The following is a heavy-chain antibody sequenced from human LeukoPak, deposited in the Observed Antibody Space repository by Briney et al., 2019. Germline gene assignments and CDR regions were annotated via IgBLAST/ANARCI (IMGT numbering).Heavy chain of an antibody. CDR3: ARVRATYYFDY. CDR1: GGSIGSGGYS. V-gene: IGHV4-30-2*01. J-gene: IGHJ4*02. Sequence: SQTLSLTCAVSGGSIGSGGYSWSWIRQPPGKGLEWIGYIYHSGSTYYNPSLKSRVTISVDRSKNQFSLKLSSVTAADTAVYYCARVRATYYFDYWGQGTLVTVSS. CDR2: IYHSGST.